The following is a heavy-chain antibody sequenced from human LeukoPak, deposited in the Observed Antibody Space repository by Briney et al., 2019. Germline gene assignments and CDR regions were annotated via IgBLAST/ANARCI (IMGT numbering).Heavy chain of an antibody. D-gene: IGHD6-19*01. CDR2: IKQDGSEK. J-gene: IGHJ4*02. V-gene: IGHV3-7*01. CDR3: ARPSYSSGWYSFYFDY. Sequence: GGSLRLSGAASGLTFSSNWMSWVRQAPGKGLEGVANIKQDGSEKYYVDSVKGRFTISRDNAKNSLYLQMNSLRAEDTAVYYCARPSYSSGWYSFYFDYWGQGTLVTVSS. CDR1: GLTFSSNW.